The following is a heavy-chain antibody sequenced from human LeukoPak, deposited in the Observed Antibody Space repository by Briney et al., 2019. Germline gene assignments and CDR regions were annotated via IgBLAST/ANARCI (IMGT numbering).Heavy chain of an antibody. CDR3: ARDSDSSGYWYLGLSWFDP. J-gene: IGHJ5*02. CDR2: IKQDGSEK. CDR1: GFTFSSYW. V-gene: IGHV3-7*03. Sequence: GGSLRLSCAASGFTFSSYWMSWVRQAPGKGLEWVANIKQDGSEKYYVDSVKGRFTISRDNAKNSLYLQMNSLRAEDTAVYYCARDSDSSGYWYLGLSWFDPWGQGTLVTVSS. D-gene: IGHD3-22*01.